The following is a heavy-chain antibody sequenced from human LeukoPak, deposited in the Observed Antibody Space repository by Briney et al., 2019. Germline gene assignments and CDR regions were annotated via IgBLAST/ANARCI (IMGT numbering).Heavy chain of an antibody. V-gene: IGHV1-2*02. CDR1: GYTFTGYY. J-gene: IGHJ4*02. D-gene: IGHD5-12*01. CDR2: INPNSGGT. Sequence: ASVKVSCKASGYTFTGYYMHWVRQAPGQGLEWMGWINPNSGGTNYAQKFQGRVTMTRDTSISTAYMELSRLRSDDTAVYYCAREVGYSGYDTIDYWGQGTLVTVSS. CDR3: AREVGYSGYDTIDY.